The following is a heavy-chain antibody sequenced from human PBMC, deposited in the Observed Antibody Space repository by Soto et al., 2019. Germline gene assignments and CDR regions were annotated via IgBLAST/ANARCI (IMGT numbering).Heavy chain of an antibody. CDR2: INHSGST. V-gene: IGHV4-34*01. Sequence: SETLSLTCAVHGRSFSGYYWSWIRQPPGKGLEWIGEINHSGSTNYNPSLKSRVTISVDTSKNQFSLKLSSVTAADTAVYYCARGQFPKYYYYGMDVWGQGTTVT. J-gene: IGHJ6*02. CDR3: ARGQFPKYYYYGMDV. D-gene: IGHD2-21*01. CDR1: GRSFSGYY.